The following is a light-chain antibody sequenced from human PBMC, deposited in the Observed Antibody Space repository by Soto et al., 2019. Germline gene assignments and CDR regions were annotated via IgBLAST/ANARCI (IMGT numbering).Light chain of an antibody. Sequence: QSALTQPASVSGSPGRSITISCTSYNLVSWYQHHPGKAPKLMIYEGSNRPSGVSDRFFGSKSGNTASLTISGLQAEDEADYYCSSYAGAVVFGGGTKVTVL. CDR2: EGS. V-gene: IGLV2-23*01. CDR1: YNL. CDR3: SSYAGAVV. J-gene: IGLJ2*01.